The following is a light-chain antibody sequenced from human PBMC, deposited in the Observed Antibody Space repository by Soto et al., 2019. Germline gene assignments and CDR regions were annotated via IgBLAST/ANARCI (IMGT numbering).Light chain of an antibody. CDR2: DAS. Sequence: DIQMPQSPSTLSASVGDRVTITCRARQSISNWLAWYQQKQGKAPKLLLYDASSLESGVPSRFSGSGSGTAFTLTICRLQPDEFAPCYSQRYNSYWGTFGQGTKVEIK. CDR1: QSISNW. CDR3: QRYNSYWGT. V-gene: IGKV1-5*01. J-gene: IGKJ1*01.